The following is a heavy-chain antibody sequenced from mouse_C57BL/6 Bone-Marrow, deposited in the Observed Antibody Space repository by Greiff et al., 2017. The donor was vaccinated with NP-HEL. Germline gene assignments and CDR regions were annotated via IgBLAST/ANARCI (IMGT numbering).Heavy chain of an antibody. D-gene: IGHD1-1*01. CDR1: GYTFTSHW. J-gene: IGHJ3*01. Sequence: QVQLQQPGAELVRPGTSVKLSCKASGYTFTSHWMQWVRQRPGQGLEWIGEIFPGSGSTYYNEKFKGKATLTVDTSSSTAYMQLSSLTSEDSAVYFCARDYGSSFFAYWGQGTLVTVSA. V-gene: IGHV1-56*01. CDR3: ARDYGSSFFAY. CDR2: IFPGSGST.